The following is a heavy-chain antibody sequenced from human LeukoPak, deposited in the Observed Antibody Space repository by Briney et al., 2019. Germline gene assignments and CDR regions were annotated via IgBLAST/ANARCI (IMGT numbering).Heavy chain of an antibody. V-gene: IGHV1-69*13. Sequence: SVKVSCKASGGTFISYAISWVRQAPGQGLEWMGGIIPIFGTANYAQKFQGRVTITADESTSTAYMELSSLRSEDTAVYYCASAGPKPYYYYGMDVWGQGTTVTVSS. J-gene: IGHJ6*02. CDR3: ASAGPKPYYYYGMDV. CDR2: IIPIFGTA. CDR1: GGTFISYA.